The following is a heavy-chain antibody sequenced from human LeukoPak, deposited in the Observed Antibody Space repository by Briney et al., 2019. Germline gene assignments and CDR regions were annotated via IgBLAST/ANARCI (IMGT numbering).Heavy chain of an antibody. CDR3: ARDGITDIVVVPAGDDAFDI. CDR1: GYTFTNYY. D-gene: IGHD2-2*01. V-gene: IGHV1-46*01. CDR2: INPSGGST. Sequence: VSVKVSCKASGYTFTNYYIHWVQQAPGQGLEWTGIINPSGGSTSQAQKFQGRVTMTRDTSTSTVYMELSSLRSEDTAVYYCARDGITDIVVVPAGDDAFDIWGQGTMVTVS. J-gene: IGHJ3*02.